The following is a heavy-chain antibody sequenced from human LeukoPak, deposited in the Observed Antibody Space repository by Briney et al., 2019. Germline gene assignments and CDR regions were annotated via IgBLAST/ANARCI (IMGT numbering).Heavy chain of an antibody. D-gene: IGHD6-19*01. V-gene: IGHV3-30*02. CDR3: ARDPDSSGWPYYFDY. CDR2: IWYDGSNE. J-gene: IGHJ4*02. Sequence: PGGSLRLSCVASGFTFTTYGMHWVRQAPGKGLEWVAIIWYDGSNEYYADSVKGRFTISRDNSKNTLYLQMNSLRAEDTAVYYCARDPDSSGWPYYFDYWGQGTLVTVSS. CDR1: GFTFTTYG.